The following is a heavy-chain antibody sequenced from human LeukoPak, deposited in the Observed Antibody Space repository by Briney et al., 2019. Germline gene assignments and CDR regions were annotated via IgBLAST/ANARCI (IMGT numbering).Heavy chain of an antibody. Sequence: GESLKISCKGSGFNFTTSWIGWVRQMPGKGLEWMGIIYPDDSDTRYSLSFQGQVTISADKSISTAYVQWSSLKASDTAMYYCARQSKYNYISSLDYWGQGTLVTVSS. D-gene: IGHD5-18*01. V-gene: IGHV5-51*01. CDR3: ARQSKYNYISSLDY. J-gene: IGHJ4*02. CDR2: IYPDDSDT. CDR1: GFNFTTSW.